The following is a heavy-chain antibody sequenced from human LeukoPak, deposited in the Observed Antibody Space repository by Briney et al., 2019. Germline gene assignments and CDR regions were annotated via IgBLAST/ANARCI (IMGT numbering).Heavy chain of an antibody. CDR1: EFTFSSYS. Sequence: GGSLRLSCAASEFTFSSYSMNWVRQAPGKGLEWVSYITNSGNSKSYADSVKGRFTISGDNTKNSLYLQMNGLRAEDTAVYYCARDGLPGYWGQGTLVTVSS. CDR2: ITNSGNSK. V-gene: IGHV3-48*01. CDR3: ARDGLPGY. J-gene: IGHJ4*02.